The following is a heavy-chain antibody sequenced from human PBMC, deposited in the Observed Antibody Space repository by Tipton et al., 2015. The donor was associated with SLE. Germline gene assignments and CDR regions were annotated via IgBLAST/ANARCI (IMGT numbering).Heavy chain of an antibody. CDR2: ISSSGSTI. V-gene: IGHV3-11*01. Sequence: LRLSCAASGFTFSDYYMSWIRQAPGKGLEWVSYISSSGSTIYYADSVKGRFTISRDNAKNSLYLQMNSLRAEDTAVYYCARDLRANYYGSGSFDAFDIWGQGTMVTVSS. J-gene: IGHJ3*02. CDR1: GFTFSDYY. CDR3: ARDLRANYYGSGSFDAFDI. D-gene: IGHD3-10*01.